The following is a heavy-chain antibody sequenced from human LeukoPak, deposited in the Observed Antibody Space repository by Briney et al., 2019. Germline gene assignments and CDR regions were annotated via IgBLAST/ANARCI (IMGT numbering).Heavy chain of an antibody. CDR1: GFTFSSYS. V-gene: IGHV3-21*01. CDR3: ARKNGMDV. Sequence: GGSLRLSCAASGFTFSSYSMNWVRQAPGKGLEWVSSISSSSSYICYADSVKGRFTISRDNAKNSLYLQMNSLRAEDTAVYYCARKNGMDVWGQGTTVTVSS. CDR2: ISSSSSYI. J-gene: IGHJ6*02.